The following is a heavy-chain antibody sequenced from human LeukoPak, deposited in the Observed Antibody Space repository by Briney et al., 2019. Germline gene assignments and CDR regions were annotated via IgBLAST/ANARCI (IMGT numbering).Heavy chain of an antibody. D-gene: IGHD7-27*01. CDR2: ITGSSTWT. V-gene: IGHV3-23*01. J-gene: IGHJ2*01. CDR3: ARELVSLGTGYFDL. CDR1: GFTFRTYG. Sequence: GGSLRLSCEASGFTFRTYGMTWVRQAPGKGLEWISGITGSSTWTYYADSVRGRFTISRDNSKNTLHLQMNNLTADDTAIYYCARELVSLGTGYFDLWGRGTLVTVSS.